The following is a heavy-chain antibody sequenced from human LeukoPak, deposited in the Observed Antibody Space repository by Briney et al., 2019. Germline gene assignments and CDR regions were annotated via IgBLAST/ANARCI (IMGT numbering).Heavy chain of an antibody. CDR3: ARDRPNYYGSDGNYYRRDGDY. Sequence: GGSLRLSCAASGFTFSIYAMSWVRQAPGKGLQWVSSITSRGESTWYVDSVKGRFTITRDNSEKTLYLQMHSLRAEDTAVYYCARDRPNYYGSDGNYYRRDGDYWGRGPLVSVSS. V-gene: IGHV3-23*01. D-gene: IGHD3-22*01. J-gene: IGHJ4*02. CDR1: GFTFSIYA. CDR2: ITSRGEST.